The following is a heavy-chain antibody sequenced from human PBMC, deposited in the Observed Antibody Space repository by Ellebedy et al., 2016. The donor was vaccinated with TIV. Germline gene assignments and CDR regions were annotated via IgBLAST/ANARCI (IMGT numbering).Heavy chain of an antibody. CDR3: VSRSAGGYGY. D-gene: IGHD6-13*01. CDR2: TTDDGGHT. J-gene: IGHJ4*02. Sequence: PGGSLRLSCSASGFTFSSYAMHWVRQAPGNGLEYVSATTDDGGHTFYADSVKGRFTISRDNSKNTLYLQMSSLRAEDTAVYYCVSRSAGGYGYWGQGTLVTVSS. CDR1: GFTFSSYA. V-gene: IGHV3-64D*06.